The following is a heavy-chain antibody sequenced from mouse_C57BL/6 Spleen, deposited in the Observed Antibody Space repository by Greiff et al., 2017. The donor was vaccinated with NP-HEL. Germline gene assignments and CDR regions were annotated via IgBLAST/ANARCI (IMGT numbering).Heavy chain of an antibody. Sequence: LVESGAELARPGASVKLSCKASGYTFTSYGISWVKQRTGPGLEWIGEIYPRSGNTYYNEKFKGNATLTADKSSSTAYMELRSLTSEDSAVYFCARGFTTDAMDYWGQGTSVTVSS. V-gene: IGHV1-81*01. J-gene: IGHJ4*01. CDR3: ARGFTTDAMDY. D-gene: IGHD1-1*01. CDR1: GYTFTSYG. CDR2: IYPRSGNT.